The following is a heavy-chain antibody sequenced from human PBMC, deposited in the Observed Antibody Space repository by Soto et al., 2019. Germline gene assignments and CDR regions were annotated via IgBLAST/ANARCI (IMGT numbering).Heavy chain of an antibody. CDR2: VYYSGTP. CDR1: GDSITTYV. V-gene: IGHV4-59*08. Sequence: ASETLSLTCTVSGDSITTYVWNWIRQSPGKGLEWIGYVYYSGTPHHNPSLKSRVTMSLDTSKNQFSLMLSSVTAADTAVYYCARRVTMASVTAGNDNWFDPWGQGTPVTVSS. CDR3: ARRVTMASVTAGNDNWFDP. J-gene: IGHJ5*02. D-gene: IGHD2-21*02.